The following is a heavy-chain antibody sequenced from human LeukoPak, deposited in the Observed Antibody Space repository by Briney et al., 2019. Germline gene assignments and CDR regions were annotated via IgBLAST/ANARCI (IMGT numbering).Heavy chain of an antibody. CDR3: VPDPEAVTTYPTFDY. CDR2: LSSSGSAF. V-gene: IGHV3-48*03. CDR1: GFTFRSYE. D-gene: IGHD4-17*01. Sequence: QSGGSLRLSCEDSGFTFRSYEMNWVRQAPGKGLEWIAYLSSSGSAFSYADSVKGRFTISRDNAKNSLYLQMNSLRAEDTAVYYCVPDPEAVTTYPTFDYWGQGTLVTVSS. J-gene: IGHJ4*02.